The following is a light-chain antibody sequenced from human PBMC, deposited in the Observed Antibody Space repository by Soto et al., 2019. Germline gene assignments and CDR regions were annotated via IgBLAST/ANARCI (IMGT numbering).Light chain of an antibody. CDR3: QQRSNWPPLT. CDR2: YAS. V-gene: IGKV3-11*01. Sequence: IVLTQSPATLSLSPGERATLSCRASQSVSSYLAWYQQKPGKAPSLLIYYASNIPTGIPARFSGSGAGTDFTLTISILEPEDFGVYFWQQRSNWPPLTFGGGTKVEIK. J-gene: IGKJ4*01. CDR1: QSVSSY.